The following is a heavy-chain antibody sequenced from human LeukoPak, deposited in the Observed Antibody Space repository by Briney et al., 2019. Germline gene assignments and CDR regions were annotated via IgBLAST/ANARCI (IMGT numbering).Heavy chain of an antibody. CDR1: GGSISSYY. J-gene: IGHJ3*02. CDR3: ASPSPQWERGAFDI. CDR2: IYYSGST. Sequence: PSETLSLTCTVSGGSISSYYWSWIRQPPGKGLEWIGYIYYSGSTNYNPSLKSRVTISVDTSKNQFSLKLSSVTAADTAVYYCASPSPQWERGAFDIWGQGTMVTVSS. V-gene: IGHV4-59*12. D-gene: IGHD1-26*01.